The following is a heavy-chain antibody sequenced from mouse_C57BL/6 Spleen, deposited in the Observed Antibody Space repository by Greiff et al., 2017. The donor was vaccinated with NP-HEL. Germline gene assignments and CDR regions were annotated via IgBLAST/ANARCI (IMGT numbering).Heavy chain of an antibody. Sequence: EVQRVESGPGLVKPSQSLSLTCSVTGYSITSGYYWNWIRQFPGNKLEWMGYISYDGSNNYNPSLKNRISITRDTSKNQFFLKLNSVTTEDTATYYCARELVYWYFDVWGTGTTVTVSS. V-gene: IGHV3-6*01. CDR1: GYSITSGYY. CDR2: ISYDGSN. J-gene: IGHJ1*03. CDR3: ARELVYWYFDV. D-gene: IGHD2-2*01.